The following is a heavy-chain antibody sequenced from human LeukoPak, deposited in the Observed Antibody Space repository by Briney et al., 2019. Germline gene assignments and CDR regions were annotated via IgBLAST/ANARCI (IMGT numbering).Heavy chain of an antibody. D-gene: IGHD3-16*01. Sequence: PGGSLRLSCAASGFTFSSYGMHWVRQAPGKGLEWVSAISGSGGSTYYADSVKGRFTISRDNPKNTLYLQMNSLRAEDTAVYYCAWGGMAAFDSWGQGTLVTVSS. J-gene: IGHJ4*02. CDR1: GFTFSSYG. CDR2: ISGSGGST. V-gene: IGHV3-23*01. CDR3: AWGGMAAFDS.